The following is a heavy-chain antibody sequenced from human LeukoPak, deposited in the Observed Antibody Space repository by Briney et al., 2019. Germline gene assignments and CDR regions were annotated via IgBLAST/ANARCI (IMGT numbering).Heavy chain of an antibody. CDR2: IYYSGST. CDR1: GGSISSYY. Sequence: SETLSLTCTVSGGSISSYYWSWIRQPPGKGLEWIGYIYYSGSTNHNPSLKSRVTISVDTSKNQFSLKLSSVTAADTAVYYCARHLGPRDGYNFSWFDPWGQGTLVTVSS. CDR3: ARHLGPRDGYNFSWFDP. J-gene: IGHJ5*02. V-gene: IGHV4-59*08. D-gene: IGHD5-24*01.